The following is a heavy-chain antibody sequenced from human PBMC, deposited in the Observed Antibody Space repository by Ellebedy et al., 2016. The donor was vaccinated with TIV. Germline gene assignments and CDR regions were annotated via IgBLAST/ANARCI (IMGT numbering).Heavy chain of an antibody. J-gene: IGHJ3*02. D-gene: IGHD6-6*01. CDR1: GYSFTSYW. CDR2: IYPGDSDT. Sequence: GGSLRLXCKGSGYSFTSYWIGWVRQMPGKGLEWMGIIYPGDSDTRYSPSFQGQVTISADKSISTAYLQWSSLKASDTAMYYCASPYSSSDRAFDIWGQGTMVTVSS. CDR3: ASPYSSSDRAFDI. V-gene: IGHV5-51*01.